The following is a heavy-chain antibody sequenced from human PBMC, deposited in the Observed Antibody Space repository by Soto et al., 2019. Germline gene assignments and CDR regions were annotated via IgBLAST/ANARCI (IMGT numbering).Heavy chain of an antibody. V-gene: IGHV1-18*04. D-gene: IGHD3-3*01. Sequence: APVNFSSTASGSTFPASGINGVRQAPGQGLEWMAWISAYSGNTTYAQNFQGRVTMTTETATSTAYMELRSLTSDDTAVYYCARGDDFSWFDPWGQGTLVTVSS. CDR1: GSTFPASG. CDR2: ISAYSGNT. CDR3: ARGDDFSWFDP. J-gene: IGHJ5*02.